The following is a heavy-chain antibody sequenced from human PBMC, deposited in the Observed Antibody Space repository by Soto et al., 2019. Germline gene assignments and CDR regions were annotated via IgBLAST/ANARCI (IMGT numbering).Heavy chain of an antibody. CDR2: IRVGAGGT. J-gene: IGHJ6*02. CDR3: ARLNGYCISTNCYGYYGMDV. Sequence: PGGSLRLSCGASEFTFSCYVMSWLRQAPGKGLECVSSIRVGAGGTLYADSVKGRFTVSRDNSKNTLYMQMNSLRAEDAAVYYCARLNGYCISTNCYGYYGMDVWGQGTTVTVSS. CDR1: EFTFSCYV. V-gene: IGHV3-23*01. D-gene: IGHD2-2*01.